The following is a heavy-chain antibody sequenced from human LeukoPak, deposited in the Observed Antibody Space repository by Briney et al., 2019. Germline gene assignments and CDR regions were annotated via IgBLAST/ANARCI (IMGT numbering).Heavy chain of an antibody. CDR2: IYYTGSA. D-gene: IGHD2-15*01. V-gene: IGHV4-31*03. Sequence: SETLSLTCTVSGGSISSGAYYWSWVRQHPGKGLEWIGYIYYTGSAYYNPSLRSRVTISVDTSKNQFSLKLSSVTAADTAVYYCAGLVVVAATPYGDYFDYWGQGTLVTVSS. CDR3: AGLVVVAATPYGDYFDY. J-gene: IGHJ4*02. CDR1: GGSISSGAYY.